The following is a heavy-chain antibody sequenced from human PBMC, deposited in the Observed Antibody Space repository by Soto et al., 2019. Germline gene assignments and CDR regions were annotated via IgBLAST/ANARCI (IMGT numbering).Heavy chain of an antibody. D-gene: IGHD6-13*01. CDR1: GFTFSFYS. CDR2: ISSTSSTI. V-gene: IGHV3-48*01. Sequence: EVQLVESGGGLVQPGGSLRLSCAASGFTFSFYSMNWVRQAPGKGLEWVSYISSTSSTIYYADSAKGRFTISRDNAKTSLYLQMNSLRAEDTAVYYCARVPMAADEHFDYWGQGTLVTVSS. J-gene: IGHJ4*02. CDR3: ARVPMAADEHFDY.